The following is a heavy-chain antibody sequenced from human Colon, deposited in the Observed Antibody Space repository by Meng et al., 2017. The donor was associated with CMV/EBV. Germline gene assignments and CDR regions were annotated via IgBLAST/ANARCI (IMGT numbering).Heavy chain of an antibody. CDR2: ISWNSDNV. Sequence: GGSLRLSCAASGFTFDDYAMHWVRQAPGKGLEWVSSISWNSDNVGYAVSVKGRFTISRDNAKNSLYLQMNSLRVEDMALYYCTKDNDRFGDVGTKNAMDVWGQGTTVTVSS. J-gene: IGHJ6*02. CDR1: GFTFDDYA. CDR3: TKDNDRFGDVGTKNAMDV. D-gene: IGHD3-10*01. V-gene: IGHV3-9*03.